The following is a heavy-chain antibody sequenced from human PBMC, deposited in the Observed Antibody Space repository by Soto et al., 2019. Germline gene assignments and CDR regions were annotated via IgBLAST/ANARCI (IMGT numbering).Heavy chain of an antibody. J-gene: IGHJ6*02. CDR3: ARDRAIAARYYYGMDV. CDR1: GYTFTGYY. Sequence: ASVKVSCKASGYTFTGYYMHWVRQAPGQGLEWMGWINPNSGGTNYAQKFQGWVTMTRDTSISTAYMELSRLRSDDTAVYYCARDRAIAARYYYGMDVWGQGTTVTVSS. V-gene: IGHV1-2*04. CDR2: INPNSGGT. D-gene: IGHD6-6*01.